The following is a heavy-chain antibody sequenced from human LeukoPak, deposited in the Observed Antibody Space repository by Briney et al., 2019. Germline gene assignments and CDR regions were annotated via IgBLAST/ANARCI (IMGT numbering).Heavy chain of an antibody. CDR3: ARLDYDILTGYPYYFDY. V-gene: IGHV4-39*01. J-gene: IGHJ4*02. CDR1: GGSTSSSSYY. D-gene: IGHD3-9*01. CDR2: IYYSGST. Sequence: NPSETLSLTCTVSGGSTSSSSYYWGWIRQPPGKGLEWIGSIYYSGSTYYNPSLKSRVTISVDTSKNQSSLKLSSVTAADTAVYYCARLDYDILTGYPYYFDYWGQGTLVTVSS.